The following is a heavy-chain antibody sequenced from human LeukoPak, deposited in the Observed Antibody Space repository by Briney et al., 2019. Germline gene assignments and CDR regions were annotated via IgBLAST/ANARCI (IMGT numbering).Heavy chain of an antibody. J-gene: IGHJ4*02. Sequence: ASVKVSCKTSGYTFTSYGISWVQQAPGQGLEWMGWISAYNGNTNYAQKLQGRVTMTTDESTSTAYMELSSLRSEDTAVYYCARSPLDWGFSYGYGGYFDYWGQGTLVTVSS. V-gene: IGHV1-18*01. CDR2: ISAYNGNT. CDR3: ARSPLDWGFSYGYGGYFDY. D-gene: IGHD5-18*01. CDR1: GYTFTSYG.